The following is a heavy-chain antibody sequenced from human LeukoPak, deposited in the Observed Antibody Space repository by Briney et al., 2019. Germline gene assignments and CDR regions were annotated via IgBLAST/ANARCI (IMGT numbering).Heavy chain of an antibody. Sequence: SETLSLTCTVSGGSISSSSYYWGWIRQPPGKGLEWIGSIYYSGSTYYNPSLKSRVTISVDTSKNQFSLKLSSVTAADTAVYYCARRARGYSNHYYYYMDVWGKGTTVTVSS. J-gene: IGHJ6*03. CDR2: IYYSGST. V-gene: IGHV4-39*01. D-gene: IGHD4-11*01. CDR3: ARRARGYSNHYYYYMDV. CDR1: GGSISSSSYY.